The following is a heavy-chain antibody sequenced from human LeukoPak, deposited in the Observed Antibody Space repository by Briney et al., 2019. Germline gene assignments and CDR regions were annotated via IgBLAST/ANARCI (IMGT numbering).Heavy chain of an antibody. D-gene: IGHD3-10*01. J-gene: IGHJ4*02. CDR2: IYTSGST. CDR1: GVSISSYY. V-gene: IGHV4-4*07. Sequence: MASETLSLTGTGSGVSISSYYWSWLGQRAGKGLEGFVRIYTSGSTNYNPSLKSRVTMSVDTSKNQFSLKLSSVTAADTAVYYCAREEDYGSGRRFDYWGQGTLVTVSS. CDR3: AREEDYGSGRRFDY.